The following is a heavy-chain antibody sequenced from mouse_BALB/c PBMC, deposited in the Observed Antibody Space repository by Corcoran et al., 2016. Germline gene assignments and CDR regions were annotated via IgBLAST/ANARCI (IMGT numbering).Heavy chain of an antibody. J-gene: IGHJ4*01. Sequence: QIQLVQYGPELKKPGETVKISCKASGYTFTNYGMNWVKQAPGKGLKWMGWINTYTGEPTYADDFKGRFAFSLETSASTAYLQINNLKNEDTATYFCAREPFAMDYWGQGTSVTVS. CDR3: AREPFAMDY. V-gene: IGHV9-3-1*01. CDR2: INTYTGEP. CDR1: GYTFTNYG.